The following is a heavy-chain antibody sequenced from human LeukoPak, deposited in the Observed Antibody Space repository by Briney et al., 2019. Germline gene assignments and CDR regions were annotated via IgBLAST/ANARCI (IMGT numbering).Heavy chain of an antibody. J-gene: IGHJ3*02. CDR3: ARKNDYGGPRDAFDI. Sequence: SETLSLTCTVSGGSISSYYWSWIRQPPGKGLEWIGYIYYSGSTNYNPSLKSRVTISVDTSKNQFSLKLSSVTAADTAVYYCARKNDYGGPRDAFDIWGQGTMITVSS. V-gene: IGHV4-59*01. D-gene: IGHD4-23*01. CDR2: IYYSGST. CDR1: GGSISSYY.